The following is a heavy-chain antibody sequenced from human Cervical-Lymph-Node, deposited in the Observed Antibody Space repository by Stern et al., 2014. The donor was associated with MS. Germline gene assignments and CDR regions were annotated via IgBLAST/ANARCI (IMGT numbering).Heavy chain of an antibody. J-gene: IGHJ3*02. Sequence: VQLVESGAEVKKPGASVKVSCKASGYTFSDHYMHWVRQAPGQGLEWMGWINAKSGITNYAQKFQGRVTMTRDTSISTAYMELSSLRSDDTAVYYCARELNWNDISTNVFDIWGQGTMVTVSS. D-gene: IGHD1-20*01. CDR1: GYTFSDHY. CDR3: ARELNWNDISTNVFDI. CDR2: INAKSGIT. V-gene: IGHV1-2*02.